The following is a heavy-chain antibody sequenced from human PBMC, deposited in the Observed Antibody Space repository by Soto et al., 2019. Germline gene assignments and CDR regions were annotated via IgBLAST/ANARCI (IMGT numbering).Heavy chain of an antibody. V-gene: IGHV3-30-3*01. CDR3: ARDKGPGITGTTHYYYYDMDV. Sequence: GGSLRLSGAASGFTFSSYAMHGCRQAPGKGLEWVAFISYDGSNKYYADSVKGRFTISRDNSKNTLYLQMNSLRAEDTAVYYCARDKGPGITGTTHYYYYDMDVWGQGTTVTVSS. J-gene: IGHJ6*02. CDR1: GFTFSSYA. CDR2: ISYDGSNK. D-gene: IGHD1-7*01.